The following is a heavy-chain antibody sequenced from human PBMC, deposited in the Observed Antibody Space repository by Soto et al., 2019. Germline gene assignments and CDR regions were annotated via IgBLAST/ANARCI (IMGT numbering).Heavy chain of an antibody. V-gene: IGHV4-39*01. Sequence: SETLSLTCTVSGGSISSSSYYWGWIRQTPGKGLEWIGSIYYSGSTYYNPSLKSRVTISVDTSKNQFSLKLSSVTAADSAVYYCASHIPNFWSGSPDVWGQGTTVTVSS. D-gene: IGHD3-3*01. CDR2: IYYSGST. CDR3: ASHIPNFWSGSPDV. J-gene: IGHJ6*02. CDR1: GGSISSSSYY.